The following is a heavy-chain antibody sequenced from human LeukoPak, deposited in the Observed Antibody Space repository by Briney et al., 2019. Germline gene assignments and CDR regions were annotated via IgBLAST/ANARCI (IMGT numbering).Heavy chain of an antibody. CDR1: GFTFSSYS. CDR3: AKDLGTYYDSSGIAFDL. D-gene: IGHD3-22*01. CDR2: ISSSSSYI. Sequence: KTGGSLRLSCAASGFTFSSYSMNWVRQAPGKGLEWVSSISSSSSYIYYADSVKGRFTISRDNSKNTLYLQMNSLRAEDTAVYYCAKDLGTYYDSSGIAFDLWGRGTLVTVSS. V-gene: IGHV3-21*01. J-gene: IGHJ2*01.